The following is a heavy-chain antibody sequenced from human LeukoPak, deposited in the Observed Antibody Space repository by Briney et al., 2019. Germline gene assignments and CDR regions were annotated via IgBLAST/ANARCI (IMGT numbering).Heavy chain of an antibody. V-gene: IGHV4-34*01. CDR1: GGSFSGYY. CDR3: ARGERLVRFWTSDSVYWFDP. CDR2: INHSGST. D-gene: IGHD6-6*01. Sequence: SETLSLTCAVYGGSFSGYYWSWIRQPPGKGLEWIGEINHSGSTNYNPSLKSRVTISVDTSKNQFSLKLSSVTAADTAVYYCARGERLVRFWTSDSVYWFDPWGQGTLVTASS. J-gene: IGHJ5*02.